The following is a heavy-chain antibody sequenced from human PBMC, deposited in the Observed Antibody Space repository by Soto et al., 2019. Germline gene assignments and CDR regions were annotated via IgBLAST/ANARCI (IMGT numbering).Heavy chain of an antibody. V-gene: IGHV1-2*04. CDR3: ARDLASNSYGMDG. J-gene: IGHJ6*02. D-gene: IGHD3-3*02. Sequence: ASVKVSCKASGYSFTGYYMHWVRQAPGQGLEWMGWINPNGGVTNYAQKFQGWVTMTRDTSISTAYMELSRLKSDDTAVYYCARDLASNSYGMDGWGQGTKVTGSS. CDR1: GYSFTGYY. CDR2: INPNGGVT.